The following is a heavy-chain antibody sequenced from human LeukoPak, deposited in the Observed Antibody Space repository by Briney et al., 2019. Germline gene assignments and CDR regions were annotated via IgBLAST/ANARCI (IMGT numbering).Heavy chain of an antibody. J-gene: IGHJ4*02. D-gene: IGHD3-3*01. CDR1: GFTFSSYG. CDR2: ISYDGTNK. CDR3: AKDLNYDFWSGLGN. Sequence: GGSLRLSCAVSGFTFSSYGMHWVRQAPGKGLEWMEVISYDGTNKYYADSVKGRFTISRDNSKNTLYLQMNSLRAEDTAVYYCAKDLNYDFWSGLGNWGQGTLVTVSS. V-gene: IGHV3-30*18.